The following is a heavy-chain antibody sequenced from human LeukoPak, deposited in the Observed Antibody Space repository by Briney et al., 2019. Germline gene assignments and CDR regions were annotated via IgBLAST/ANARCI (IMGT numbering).Heavy chain of an antibody. D-gene: IGHD3-10*01. CDR1: GFTFSSYA. CDR3: AKAYGSGLGVDY. J-gene: IGHJ4*02. V-gene: IGHV3-30*04. CDR2: ISYDGSNK. Sequence: GGSLRLSCAASGFTFSSYAMHWVRQAPGKGLEWVAVISYDGSNKYYADSVKGRFTISRDNSKNTLYLQMNSLRAEDTAVYYCAKAYGSGLGVDYWGQGTLVTVSS.